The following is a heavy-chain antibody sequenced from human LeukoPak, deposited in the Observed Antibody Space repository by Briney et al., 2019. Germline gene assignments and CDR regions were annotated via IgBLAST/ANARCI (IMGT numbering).Heavy chain of an antibody. CDR3: AKVEGSGSFDYYYMDV. CDR1: GFTFSNYA. V-gene: IGHV3-30*02. D-gene: IGHD3-10*01. Sequence: GGSLRLSCAASGFTFSNYAMSWVRQAPGKGLEWVAFIRYDGSNKYYADSVKGRFTVSRDNSKNTLYLQMNSLRAEDTAVYYCAKVEGSGSFDYYYMDVWGKGTTVTISS. J-gene: IGHJ6*03. CDR2: IRYDGSNK.